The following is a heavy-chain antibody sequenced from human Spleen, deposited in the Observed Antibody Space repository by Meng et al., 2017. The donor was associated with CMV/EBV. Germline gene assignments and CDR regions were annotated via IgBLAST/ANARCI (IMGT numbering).Heavy chain of an antibody. D-gene: IGHD6-13*01. CDR2: IYYSGYT. V-gene: IGHV4-59*01. CDR3: ARGAAPLPSSY. CDR1: GASISSSY. Sequence: SETLSLTCTVSGASISSSYWTWIRQPPGKGLEWIGYIYYSGYTSYNPSLKSRVTISVDTSKNQFSLKLSSVTAADTAVYYCARGAAPLPSSYWGQGTLVTVSS. J-gene: IGHJ4*02.